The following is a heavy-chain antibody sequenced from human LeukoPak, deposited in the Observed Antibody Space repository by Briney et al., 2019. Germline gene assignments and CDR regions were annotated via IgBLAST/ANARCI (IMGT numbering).Heavy chain of an antibody. D-gene: IGHD4-17*01. CDR3: ARHDYGDYAADY. CDR1: GYTFTSYG. CDR2: ISAYNGNT. J-gene: IGHJ4*02. Sequence: ASVKVSCKASGYTFTSYGISWVRQAPGHGLEWMGWISAYNGNTNYAQKLQGRVTMTTDTSTSTAYMELRSLRSDDTAVYYCARHDYGDYAADYWGQGTLVTVSS. V-gene: IGHV1-18*01.